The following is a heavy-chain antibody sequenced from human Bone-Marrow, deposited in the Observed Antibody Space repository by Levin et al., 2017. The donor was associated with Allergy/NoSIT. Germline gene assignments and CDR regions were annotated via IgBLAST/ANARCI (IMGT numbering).Heavy chain of an antibody. CDR3: ARSRRDGNWNYASKFAFDI. J-gene: IGHJ3*02. Sequence: GESLKISCKASGYTFTSYDINWVRQATGQGLEWMGWMNPNSGNTGYAQKFQGRVTMTRNTSISTAYMELSSLRSEDTAVYYCARSRRDGNWNYASKFAFDIWGQGTMVTVSS. V-gene: IGHV1-8*01. D-gene: IGHD1-7*01. CDR2: MNPNSGNT. CDR1: GYTFTSYD.